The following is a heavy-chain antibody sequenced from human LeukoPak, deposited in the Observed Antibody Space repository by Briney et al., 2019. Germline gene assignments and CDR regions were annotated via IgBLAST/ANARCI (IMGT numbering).Heavy chain of an antibody. CDR3: ARGRLLMAFDY. D-gene: IGHD2-15*01. CDR1: GYSFNTYY. V-gene: IGHV1-2*02. Sequence: ASVKVSCKASGYSFNTYYMHWVRQAPGQGLEWMGWINPNSGGTNYAQKFQGRVTMTRDTSISTAYMELSRLRSDDTAVYYCARGRLLMAFDYWGQGTLVTVSS. J-gene: IGHJ4*02. CDR2: INPNSGGT.